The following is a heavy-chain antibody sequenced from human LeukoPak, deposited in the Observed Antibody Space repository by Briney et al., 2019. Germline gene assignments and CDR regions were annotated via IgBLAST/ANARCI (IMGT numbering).Heavy chain of an antibody. V-gene: IGHV1-69*05. CDR1: GGTFSSYA. D-gene: IGHD3-3*01. CDR3: ARDQLNTIFGVVTPPSYYMDV. J-gene: IGHJ6*03. CDR2: IIPIFGTA. Sequence: GASVKVSCKASGGTFSSYAISWVRQAPGQGLEWMGRIIPIFGTANYAQKFQGRVTITTDESTSTAYMELSSLRSEDTAVYYCARDQLNTIFGVVTPPSYYMDVWGKGTTVTVSS.